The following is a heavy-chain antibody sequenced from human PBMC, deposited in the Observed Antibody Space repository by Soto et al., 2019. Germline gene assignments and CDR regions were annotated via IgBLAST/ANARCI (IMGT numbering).Heavy chain of an antibody. Sequence: HPGGSLRLSCAASGFTFSSYGMHWVRQAPGKGLEWVAVISYDGSNKYYADSVKGRFTISRDNSKNTLYLQMNSLRAEDTAVYYCAKDRRKVVVAAPFDEWGQGTLVTVSS. V-gene: IGHV3-30*18. CDR3: AKDRRKVVVAAPFDE. J-gene: IGHJ4*02. CDR2: ISYDGSNK. D-gene: IGHD2-15*01. CDR1: GFTFSSYG.